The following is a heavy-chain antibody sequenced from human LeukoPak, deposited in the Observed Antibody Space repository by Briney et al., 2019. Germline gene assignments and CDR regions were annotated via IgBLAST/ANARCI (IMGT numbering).Heavy chain of an antibody. CDR1: GNTFSIYN. V-gene: IGHV1-18*04. J-gene: IGHJ4*02. CDR2: ISAYNGNT. D-gene: IGHD6-19*01. Sequence: ASVKVSCKASGNTFSIYNMHWVRQAPGQGLEWMGWISAYNGNTNYAQKLQGRVTMTTDTSTSTAYMELRSLRSDDTAVYYCARKKAGGFDYWGQGTLVTVSS. CDR3: ARKKAGGFDY.